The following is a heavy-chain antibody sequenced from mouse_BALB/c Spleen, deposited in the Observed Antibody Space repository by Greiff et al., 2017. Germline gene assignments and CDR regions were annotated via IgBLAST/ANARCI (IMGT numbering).Heavy chain of an antibody. V-gene: IGHV3-2*02. J-gene: IGHJ4*01. Sequence: EVQLVESGPGLVKPSQSLSLTCTVTGYSITSDYAWNWIRQFPGNKLEWMGYISYSGSTSYNPSLKSRISITRDTSKNQFFLQLNSVTTEDTATYYCAREGYGNYVRNAMDYWGQGTSVTVSS. CDR1: GYSITSDYA. D-gene: IGHD2-10*02. CDR2: ISYSGST. CDR3: AREGYGNYVRNAMDY.